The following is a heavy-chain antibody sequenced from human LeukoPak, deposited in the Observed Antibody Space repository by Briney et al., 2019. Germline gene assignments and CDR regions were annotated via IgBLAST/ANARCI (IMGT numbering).Heavy chain of an antibody. CDR2: IYYSGST. CDR1: GGSISSYY. Sequence: SETLSLTCTVSGGSISSYYWSWIRQPPGKGLESIGYIYYSGSTNYNPSLKSRVTISVDTSKNQFSLKLSSVTAADTAVYYCARGLGLLWFRELASFDYWGPGTLVTVSS. D-gene: IGHD3-10*01. J-gene: IGHJ4*02. CDR3: ARGLGLLWFRELASFDY. V-gene: IGHV4-59*01.